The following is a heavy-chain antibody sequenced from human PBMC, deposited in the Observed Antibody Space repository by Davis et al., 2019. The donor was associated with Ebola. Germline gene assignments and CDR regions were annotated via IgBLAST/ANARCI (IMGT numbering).Heavy chain of an antibody. CDR2: ISAYNGNT. J-gene: IGHJ4*02. D-gene: IGHD3-16*01. Sequence: ASVKVSCKASGGTFSCYAISWVRQAPGQGLEWMGWISAYNGNTNYAQKLQGRVTMTTDTSTSTAYMELRSLRSDDTAVYYCARDDWGWDYWGQGTLVTVSS. CDR1: GGTFSCYA. CDR3: ARDDWGWDY. V-gene: IGHV1-18*01.